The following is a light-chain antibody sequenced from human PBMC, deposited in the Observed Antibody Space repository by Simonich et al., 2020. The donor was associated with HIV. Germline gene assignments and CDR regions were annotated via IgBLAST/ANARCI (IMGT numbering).Light chain of an antibody. CDR3: QQYDNWPLT. Sequence: EILMTQSRATLSVSPGERATLSCSASQSVSSNLAWYQQKPGQAPTLVIYGTSTRATGIPARFSGSGSGTEFTLTISSMQSEDFAVYYCQQYDNWPLTFGPGTKVDIK. J-gene: IGKJ3*01. V-gene: IGKV3-15*01. CDR1: QSVSSN. CDR2: GTS.